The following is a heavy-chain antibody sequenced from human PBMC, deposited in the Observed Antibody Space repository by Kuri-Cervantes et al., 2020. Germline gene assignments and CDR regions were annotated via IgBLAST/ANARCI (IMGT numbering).Heavy chain of an antibody. V-gene: IGHV1-8*01. Sequence: ASVKVSCKASGYTFTSYDINWVRQATGQGLEWMGWMNPNSGNTGYAQKFQGRVTMTRNTSISTAYMELSSLRSEDTAVCYCARGVAKWELRLVGMDVWGQGTTVTVSS. CDR2: MNPNSGNT. CDR3: ARGVAKWELRLVGMDV. J-gene: IGHJ6*02. CDR1: GYTFTSYD. D-gene: IGHD1-26*01.